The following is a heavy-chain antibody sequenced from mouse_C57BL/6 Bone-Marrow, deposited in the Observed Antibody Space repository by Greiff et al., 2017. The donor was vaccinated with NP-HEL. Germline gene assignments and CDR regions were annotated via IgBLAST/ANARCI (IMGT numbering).Heavy chain of an antibody. CDR3: ARDDYYPMDY. CDR1: GYTFTSYW. Sequence: QVQLQQPGAELVRPGSSVKLSCKASGYTFTSYWMHWVKQRPIQGLEWIGNIDPSDSETHYNQKFKDKATLTVDKSSSTAYMQLSSLTSEDSAVSYCARDDYYPMDYWGQGTSVTVSS. D-gene: IGHD2-12*01. V-gene: IGHV1-52*01. J-gene: IGHJ4*01. CDR2: IDPSDSET.